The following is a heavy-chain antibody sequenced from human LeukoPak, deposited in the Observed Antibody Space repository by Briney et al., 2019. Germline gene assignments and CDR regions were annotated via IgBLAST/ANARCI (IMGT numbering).Heavy chain of an antibody. J-gene: IGHJ4*02. Sequence: PGGSLRLSCAASGFTLSSNYMSWVRQAPGKGLGWVSDIYSGGSTYYADSVKGRFTSSKDNSKNTLYLQMNSLRAEDTAVYYCARDYYDSSGSDYWGQGTLVTVSS. D-gene: IGHD3-22*01. CDR2: IYSGGST. V-gene: IGHV3-53*01. CDR3: ARDYYDSSGSDY. CDR1: GFTLSSNY.